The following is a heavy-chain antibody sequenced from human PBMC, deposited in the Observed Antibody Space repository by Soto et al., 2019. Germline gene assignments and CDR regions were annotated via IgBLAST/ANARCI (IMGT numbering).Heavy chain of an antibody. J-gene: IGHJ4*02. CDR3: ARDKSNRWTLDY. V-gene: IGHV3-30*03. CDR1: RFTFSDYG. D-gene: IGHD2-15*01. Sequence: QVQLAESGGGVVQPGRSLRLSCAASRFTFSDYGMHWVRQAPGKGLEWVAVISYDGSKEYYADSVEGRFTISRDKSTNTLYLQMDSLRAEDTAVYYCARDKSNRWTLDYWGQGTLVTVSS. CDR2: ISYDGSKE.